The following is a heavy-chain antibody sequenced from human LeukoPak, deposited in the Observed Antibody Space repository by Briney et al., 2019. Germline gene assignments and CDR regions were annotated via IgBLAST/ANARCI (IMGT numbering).Heavy chain of an antibody. J-gene: IGHJ4*02. CDR1: GGTFSSYA. CDR2: IIPILGIA. Sequence: ASVKVSCKASGGTFSSYAISWVRQAPGQGLEWMGRIIPILGIANYAQKFQGRVTITADKSTSTAYMELSSLRSEDTAVYYCARDKVSALYGDASDYWGQGTLVTVSS. CDR3: ARDKVSALYGDASDY. D-gene: IGHD4-17*01. V-gene: IGHV1-69*04.